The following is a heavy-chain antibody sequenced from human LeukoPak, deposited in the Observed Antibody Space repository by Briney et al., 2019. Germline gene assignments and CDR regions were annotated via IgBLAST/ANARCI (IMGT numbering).Heavy chain of an antibody. CDR3: TRHPYYYYHMDV. V-gene: IGHV3-73*01. Sequence: GGSLRLSCAASGFTFSGSAMQWVRQAPGKGLEWVGRIRSKANSYATAYAASVKGRFTISRDDSKNTAYLQMNSLKTEDTAVYYCTRHPYYYYHMDVWGKGTTVTVSS. CDR1: GFTFSGSA. J-gene: IGHJ6*03. CDR2: IRSKANSYAT.